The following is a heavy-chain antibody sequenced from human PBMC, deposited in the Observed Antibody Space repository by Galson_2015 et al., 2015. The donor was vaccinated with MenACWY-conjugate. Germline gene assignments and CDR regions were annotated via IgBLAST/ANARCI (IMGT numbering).Heavy chain of an antibody. CDR2: VYPDDSDT. V-gene: IGHV5-51*01. CDR1: GSTFTNYW. Sequence: QSGAEVKEPGESLKISCKASGSTFTNYWIGWVRQMPGKGLEWMGIVYPDDSDTRYSPSFQGQVIISADKSFSTAYLQWSSLKASDTAIYYCARQYSGSYFDYWGQGTLVTVSS. D-gene: IGHD1-26*01. J-gene: IGHJ4*02. CDR3: ARQYSGSYFDY.